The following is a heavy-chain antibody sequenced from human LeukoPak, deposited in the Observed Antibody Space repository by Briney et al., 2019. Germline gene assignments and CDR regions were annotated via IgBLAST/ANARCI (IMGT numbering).Heavy chain of an antibody. J-gene: IGHJ4*02. CDR1: GGSISSGKYC. CDR2: ICTTGST. Sequence: PSQTLSLTCTVSGGSISSGKYCWSWIRQPAGKGLEWIGRICTTGSTSYNPSHKSRVTISVDTSKNQFSLKLSSVTAADTAVYYCARDRYGGNSPFDYWGQGTLVTVSS. D-gene: IGHD4-23*01. V-gene: IGHV4-61*02. CDR3: ARDRYGGNSPFDY.